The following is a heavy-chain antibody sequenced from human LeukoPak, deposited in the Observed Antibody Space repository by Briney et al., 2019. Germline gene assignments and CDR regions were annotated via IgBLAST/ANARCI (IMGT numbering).Heavy chain of an antibody. Sequence: GGSLRLSCAASGFTFSSYAMSWVRQAPGKGLDWVSAIIGSSGSTYYADSVKGRFTISRDNSKDTLYLQMNSLRAEDTAVYYCAKTRPLDSSSWSHGDYWGQGTLVTVSS. CDR1: GFTFSSYA. CDR2: IIGSSGST. D-gene: IGHD6-13*01. CDR3: AKTRPLDSSSWSHGDY. V-gene: IGHV3-23*01. J-gene: IGHJ4*02.